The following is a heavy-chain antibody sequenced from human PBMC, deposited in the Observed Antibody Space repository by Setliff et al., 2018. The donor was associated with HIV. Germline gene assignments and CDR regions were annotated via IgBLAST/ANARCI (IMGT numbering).Heavy chain of an antibody. J-gene: IGHJ3*01. D-gene: IGHD3-16*01. CDR3: TRVAVITDDAFDV. V-gene: IGHV1-46*01. CDR1: GYTFTSYT. CDR2: INPSGGST. Sequence: ASVKVSCKASGYTFTSYTMHWVRQAPGQGLEWMGIINPSGGSTSYAQKFQGRVTMTRDTSTSTVYMELSSLRSEDTAFYYCTRVAVITDDAFDVWGQGTMVTVSS.